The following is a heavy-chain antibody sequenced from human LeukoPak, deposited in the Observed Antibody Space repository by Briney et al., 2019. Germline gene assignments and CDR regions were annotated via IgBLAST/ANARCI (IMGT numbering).Heavy chain of an antibody. CDR2: ISWDGNVK. J-gene: IGHJ4*02. CDR1: GFTFSSHA. V-gene: IGHV3-30*04. CDR3: ARVPHSSSWYSCYSDY. Sequence: PGRSLRLSCAASGFTFSSHAMHWVRQAPGKGLEWLAFISWDGNVKYCADSVEGRFTISRDSPKNTLFLQMNSLRAEDTAVYYCARVPHSSSWYSCYSDYWGQGTLVTVSS. D-gene: IGHD6-13*01.